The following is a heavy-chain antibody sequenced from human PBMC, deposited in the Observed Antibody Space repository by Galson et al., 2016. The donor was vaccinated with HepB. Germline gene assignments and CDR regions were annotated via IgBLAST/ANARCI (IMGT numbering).Heavy chain of an antibody. D-gene: IGHD3-22*01. V-gene: IGHV3-48*02. J-gene: IGHJ1*01. Sequence: SLRLSCAASEFTFSSYSMNWVRQAPGKGLEWISYINSHSSTTYYADSVKGRFTISRDNAKNSLYLQLDSLRDEDTAVYYCARPFYYDSSGYHQYLQYWGQGTLVIASS. CDR3: ARPFYYDSSGYHQYLQY. CDR2: INSHSSTT. CDR1: EFTFSSYS.